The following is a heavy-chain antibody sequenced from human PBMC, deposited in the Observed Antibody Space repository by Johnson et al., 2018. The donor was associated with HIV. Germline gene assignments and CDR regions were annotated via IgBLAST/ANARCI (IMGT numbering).Heavy chain of an antibody. J-gene: IGHJ3*02. D-gene: IGHD3-16*02. V-gene: IGHV3-20*04. CDR3: ARGVIGEGATGGAVDI. Sequence: MQLVESGGSVVRPGGSLRLSCAASGFIFDDYGMSWVRQAPGKGLEWVAGLNWKGDKTGYADSVKGRFTISRDNAKNSLDLQLNSLRAEDTALYYCARGVIGEGATGGAVDIWGQGTMVTVSS. CDR1: GFIFDDYG. CDR2: LNWKGDKT.